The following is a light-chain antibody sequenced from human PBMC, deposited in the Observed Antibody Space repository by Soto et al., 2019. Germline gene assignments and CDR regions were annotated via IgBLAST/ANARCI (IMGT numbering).Light chain of an antibody. CDR3: SSFSSTGTIV. Sequence: QSALTQPASVSGSPGQSITISCIGSSSDVGGYNYVSWYQHHPGRVPKPMIFEVSDRPSGVSSRFSGSKSGNTAYLTISGLQAEDEADYYCSSFSSTGTIVFGGGTKVTVL. CDR1: SSDVGGYNY. CDR2: EVS. V-gene: IGLV2-14*01. J-gene: IGLJ2*01.